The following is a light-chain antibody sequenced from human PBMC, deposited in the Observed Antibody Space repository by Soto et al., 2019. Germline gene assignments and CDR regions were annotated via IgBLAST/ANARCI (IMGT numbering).Light chain of an antibody. CDR3: QQYNSYSRT. V-gene: IGKV1-5*01. Sequence: DLQITQSTSSLYASVGDRVTITCQASQDISNYLNWYQQKPGKAPKLLIYDASSLESGVPSRFSCSGSGTEFALTISSLQPDDFATYYCQQYNSYSRTFGQGTKV. J-gene: IGKJ1*01. CDR2: DAS. CDR1: QDISNY.